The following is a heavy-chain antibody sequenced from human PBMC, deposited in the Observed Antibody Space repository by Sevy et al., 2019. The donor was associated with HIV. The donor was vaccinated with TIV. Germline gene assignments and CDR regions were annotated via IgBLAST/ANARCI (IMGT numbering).Heavy chain of an antibody. CDR1: GFTFSRYW. CDR2: IKKDGSEK. CDR3: ARDCSSTNCLWGLDV. Sequence: GGSLRLSCAASGFTFSRYWMSWIRQAPGKGLEWVANIKKDGSEKYYVDSVKGRFTISRDNAKNSLYLQMNSLRAEDTALYYCARDCSSTNCLWGLDVWGQGTTVTVSS. V-gene: IGHV3-7*03. D-gene: IGHD2-2*01. J-gene: IGHJ6*02.